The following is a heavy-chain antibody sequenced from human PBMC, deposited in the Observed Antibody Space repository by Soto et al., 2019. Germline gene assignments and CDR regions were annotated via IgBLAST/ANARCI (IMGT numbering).Heavy chain of an antibody. CDR3: ARRLRFLEWYKDWWFDP. V-gene: IGHV4-34*01. CDR2: INHSGST. D-gene: IGHD3-3*01. Sequence: ETLSLTCAVYGGSFSGYYWSWIRQPPGKGLEWIGEINHSGSTNYNPSLKSRVTISVDTSKNQFSLKLSSVTAADTAVYYCARRLRFLEWYKDWWFDPWGQGTRVTVSS. J-gene: IGHJ5*02. CDR1: GGSFSGYY.